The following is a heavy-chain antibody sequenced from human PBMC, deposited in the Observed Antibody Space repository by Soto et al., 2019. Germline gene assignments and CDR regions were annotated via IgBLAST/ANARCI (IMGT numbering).Heavy chain of an antibody. J-gene: IGHJ4*02. CDR2: INPSGGST. CDR3: ARGILRRGSGWSQFDY. D-gene: IGHD6-19*01. Sequence: GASVKVSCKASGYTFTTYYMHWVLQAPGQGLEWMGIINPSGGSTSYAQKFQGRVTMTRDTSTSTVYMQLSSLRSEDTAVYYCARGILRRGSGWSQFDYWGQGTLVTVSS. V-gene: IGHV1-46*01. CDR1: GYTFTTYY.